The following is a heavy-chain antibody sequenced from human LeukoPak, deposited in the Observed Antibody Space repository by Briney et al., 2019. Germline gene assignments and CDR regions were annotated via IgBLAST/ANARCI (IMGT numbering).Heavy chain of an antibody. D-gene: IGHD3-10*01. CDR1: GFTFSSYW. CDR2: ISSDGSST. CDR3: AYGSGREGYMDV. J-gene: IGHJ6*03. V-gene: IGHV3-74*01. Sequence: GGSLRLSCAASGFTFSSYWMHWVRQAPGKGLVWVPFISSDGSSTNYADSVKGRFTISRDNAKNTLYLQMNSLRAEDTAVYYCAYGSGREGYMDVWGKGTTVTVSS.